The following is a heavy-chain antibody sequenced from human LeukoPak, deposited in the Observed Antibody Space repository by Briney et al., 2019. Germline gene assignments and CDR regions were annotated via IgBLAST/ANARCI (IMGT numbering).Heavy chain of an antibody. Sequence: SETLSLTCTVSGGSISSYYWSWIRQPPGKGLEWIGSIYHSGSTYYNPSLKSRVTISVDTSKNQFSLKLSSVTAADTAVYYCARVGCGGDCCFDYWGQGTLVTVSS. CDR1: GGSISSYY. CDR3: ARVGCGGDCCFDY. D-gene: IGHD2-21*02. CDR2: IYHSGST. V-gene: IGHV4-38-2*02. J-gene: IGHJ4*02.